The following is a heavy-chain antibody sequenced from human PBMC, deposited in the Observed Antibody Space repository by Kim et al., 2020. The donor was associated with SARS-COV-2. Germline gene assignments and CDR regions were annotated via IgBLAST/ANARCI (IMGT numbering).Heavy chain of an antibody. Sequence: ASVKVSCKVFGYTFISYYIHWVRQAPGQGLEWMGMINPTGGSTDYALKFQGRVTMTRDTSTSTLYMELNRLRSDDTAVYYCTRGNWPDQSRLYPFDYWCQGTLVTVSS. V-gene: IGHV1-46*01. CDR2: INPTGGST. J-gene: IGHJ4*02. D-gene: IGHD2-2*01. CDR3: TRGNWPDQSRLYPFDY. CDR1: GYTFISYY.